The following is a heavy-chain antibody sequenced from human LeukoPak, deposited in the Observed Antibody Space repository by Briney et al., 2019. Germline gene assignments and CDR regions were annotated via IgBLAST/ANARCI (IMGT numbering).Heavy chain of an antibody. J-gene: IGHJ4*02. V-gene: IGHV3-30-3*01. D-gene: IGHD1-14*01. Sequence: GGSLRLSCAASGFTFSSYAMHWVRQAPGKGLEWVAVISYDGSDKYYADSVKGRFTISRDNSKNTLYLQMNSLRAEDTAVYYCARDKTTRAFDYWGQGTLVTVSS. CDR3: ARDKTTRAFDY. CDR2: ISYDGSDK. CDR1: GFTFSSYA.